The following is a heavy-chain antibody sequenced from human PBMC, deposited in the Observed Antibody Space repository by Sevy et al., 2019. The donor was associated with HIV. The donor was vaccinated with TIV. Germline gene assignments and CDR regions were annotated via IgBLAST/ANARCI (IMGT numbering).Heavy chain of an antibody. V-gene: IGHV3-7*01. CDR3: AREALYYYDSERHHDDVFDM. CDR2: IKQDGSDK. D-gene: IGHD3-22*01. Sequence: GGSLRLSCAASGFTFSSHYMSWVRQAPGKGLEWVANIKQDGSDKFDVESVKGRFTISRDNAKNSLYLQLSSLRAEDTAMYFCAREALYYYDSERHHDDVFDMRGPGTMVTVSS. J-gene: IGHJ3*02. CDR1: GFTFSSHY.